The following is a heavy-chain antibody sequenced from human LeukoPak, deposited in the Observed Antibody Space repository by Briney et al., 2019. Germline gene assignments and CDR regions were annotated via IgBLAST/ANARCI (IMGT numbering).Heavy chain of an antibody. CDR3: ARRFTGAAFFDH. CDR2: IKEDGSEK. CDR1: GFTFSTYW. J-gene: IGHJ4*02. Sequence: GGSLRLSCVASGFTFSTYWMSWVRQAPGKGLEWVANIKEDGSEKYYVDSVRGRFTLSRDNAKNSLYLQMNSLRAEDTAVYYCARRFTGAAFFDHWGQGALVAVSS. V-gene: IGHV3-7*01. D-gene: IGHD6-13*01.